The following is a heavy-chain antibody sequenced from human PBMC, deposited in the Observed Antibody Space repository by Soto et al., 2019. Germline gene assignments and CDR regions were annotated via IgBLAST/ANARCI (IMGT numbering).Heavy chain of an antibody. J-gene: IGHJ6*03. CDR2: ISSSGSTI. V-gene: IGHV3-11*01. Sequence: GESLKISCAASGFTFSDYYMSWIRQAPGKGLEWVSYISSSGSTIYYADSVKGRFTISRDNAKNSLYLQMNSLRAEDTAVYYCARERIQQFYYYYYYMDVWGKGTTVTVSS. D-gene: IGHD5-18*01. CDR3: ARERIQQFYYYYYYMDV. CDR1: GFTFSDYY.